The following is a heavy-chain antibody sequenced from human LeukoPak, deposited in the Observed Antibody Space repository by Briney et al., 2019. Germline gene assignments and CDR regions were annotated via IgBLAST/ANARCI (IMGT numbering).Heavy chain of an antibody. D-gene: IGHD5-24*01. Sequence: PGRSLRLSCAASGFTFSSYAMHWVRQAPGKGLEWVAVISYDGSNKYYADSVKGRFTISRDNSKNTLYLQMNSLRAEDTAVYYCARKEMEFDYWGQGTLVTVSS. V-gene: IGHV3-30-3*01. CDR2: ISYDGSNK. CDR3: ARKEMEFDY. J-gene: IGHJ4*02. CDR1: GFTFSSYA.